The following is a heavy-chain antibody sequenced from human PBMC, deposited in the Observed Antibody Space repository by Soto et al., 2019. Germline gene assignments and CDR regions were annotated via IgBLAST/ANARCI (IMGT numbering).Heavy chain of an antibody. CDR2: IIPIFGTA. CDR3: ARAAKQRANYYGDGMDV. J-gene: IGHJ6*02. V-gene: IGHV1-69*01. D-gene: IGHD6-25*01. Sequence: QVQLVQSGAEVKKPGSSVKVSCKASGGTFSSYAISWVRQAPGQGLEWMGGIIPIFGTANYAQKFQGRVTITAAESTSTAYMELSSLRSGHTAVYYCARAAKQRANYYGDGMDVWGQGTTVTVSS. CDR1: GGTFSSYA.